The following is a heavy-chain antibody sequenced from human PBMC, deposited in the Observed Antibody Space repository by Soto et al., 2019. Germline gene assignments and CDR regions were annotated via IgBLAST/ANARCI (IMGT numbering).Heavy chain of an antibody. D-gene: IGHD5-12*01. J-gene: IGHJ5*02. Sequence: QVQLQESGPRLVKPSETLSLTCTVSGDSISSYNWSWIRQPPGKELAWIGYIYYSGSTTYNPSLKSRVTIAVDTPKNQFPLKLTSVTAADTAVYYCARGVATIGPWGQGTLVTVSS. CDR2: IYYSGST. CDR3: ARGVATIGP. V-gene: IGHV4-59*01. CDR1: GDSISSYN.